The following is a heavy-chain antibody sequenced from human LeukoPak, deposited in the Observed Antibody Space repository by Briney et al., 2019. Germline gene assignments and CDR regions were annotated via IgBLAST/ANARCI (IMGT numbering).Heavy chain of an antibody. V-gene: IGHV3-21*01. J-gene: IGHJ4*02. CDR2: ISSSSSYI. CDR3: ARGTYSSDWLFDY. Sequence: GGSLRLSCAASGFTFSSYGINWVRQAPGKGLEWVSSISSSSSYIYYADSVKGRFTISRDNAKNSLYLQMNSLRAEDTAVYYCARGTYSSDWLFDYWGQGTLVTVSS. CDR1: GFTFSSYG. D-gene: IGHD6-19*01.